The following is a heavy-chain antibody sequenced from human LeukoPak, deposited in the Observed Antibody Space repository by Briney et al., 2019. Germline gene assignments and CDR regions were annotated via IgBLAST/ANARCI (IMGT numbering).Heavy chain of an antibody. CDR3: ARATSRVVILDY. J-gene: IGHJ4*02. V-gene: IGHV4-30-2*01. Sequence: SQTLSLTCAVSGGSISSGGYPWSWIRQPPGKGLEGIGYIYHSGSTYYNPSLKSRVTISVDRSKNQFSLKLSSVTAADTAVYYCARATSRVVILDYWGQGTLVTVSS. CDR2: IYHSGST. CDR1: GGSISSGGYP. D-gene: IGHD3-3*01.